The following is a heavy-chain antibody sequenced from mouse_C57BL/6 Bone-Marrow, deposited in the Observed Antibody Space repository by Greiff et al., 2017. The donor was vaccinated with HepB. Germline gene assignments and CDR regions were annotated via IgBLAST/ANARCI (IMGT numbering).Heavy chain of an antibody. CDR2: IDPSDSET. CDR3: ARGGPYAMDY. V-gene: IGHV1-52*01. Sequence: QVQLKQPGAELVRPGSSVKLSCKASGYTFTSYWMHWVKQRPIEGLEWIGNIDPSDSETHYNQKFKDKATLTVDKSSCTAYMQLSSLTSEDTAVYYYARGGPYAMDYWGQGTSVTVSS. CDR1: GYTFTSYW. J-gene: IGHJ4*01.